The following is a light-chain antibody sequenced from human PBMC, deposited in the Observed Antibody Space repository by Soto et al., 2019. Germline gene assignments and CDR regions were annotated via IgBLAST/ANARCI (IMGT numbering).Light chain of an antibody. CDR2: SSD. Sequence: QSVLTQPPSASGTPGQRVTISCSGSSSNIGRNTVKWYRQLPGTAPKLLIGSSDQRPSGVPDRFSASQSGTSASLAISGLQSEDEADYICAAWDASLNAWGFGGGTKLTVL. CDR1: SSNIGRNT. CDR3: AAWDASLNAWG. V-gene: IGLV1-44*01. J-gene: IGLJ3*02.